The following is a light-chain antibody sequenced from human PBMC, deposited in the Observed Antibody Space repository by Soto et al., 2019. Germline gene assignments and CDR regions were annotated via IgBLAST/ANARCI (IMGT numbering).Light chain of an antibody. V-gene: IGKV1-9*01. Sequence: DIQLTQSPSFLSASVGDRVTVTCRASQGVNSYLAWYQQKPGKAPQLLIYTASTLQSGVPSRFCGSGSGTEFTLTITSLQPEDFAAYYCQQLYTYPLTFGGGTKVEIK. J-gene: IGKJ4*01. CDR3: QQLYTYPLT. CDR1: QGVNSY. CDR2: TAS.